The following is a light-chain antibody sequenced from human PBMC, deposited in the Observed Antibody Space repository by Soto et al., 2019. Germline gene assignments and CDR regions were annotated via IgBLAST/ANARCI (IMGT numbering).Light chain of an antibody. CDR3: QQYSILRT. Sequence: ERVMTQSTKTLSVSPGEISTLSCRSSQSVSSNLAWYQQKPGQAPRLLIYGASTRATGIPARFSGSGSGTEFTLTISCLQSEDFGVYYCQQYSILRTFCQVGKV. CDR1: QSVSSN. J-gene: IGKJ1*01. V-gene: IGKV3-15*01. CDR2: GAS.